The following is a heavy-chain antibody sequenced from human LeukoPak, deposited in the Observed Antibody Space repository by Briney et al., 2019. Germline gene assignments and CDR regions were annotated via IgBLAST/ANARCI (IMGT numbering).Heavy chain of an antibody. Sequence: GASVKVSCRASGYTFTAYYIHWVRQAPGQGLERMGWINPNNGYTSLPQRFQGRVTMTRDTSIITAYMELSSLTSDDTGMYYCARGPTLGLDIWGQGTMVTVSS. CDR2: INPNNGYT. J-gene: IGHJ3*02. CDR3: ARGPTLGLDI. CDR1: GYTFTAYY. V-gene: IGHV1-2*02.